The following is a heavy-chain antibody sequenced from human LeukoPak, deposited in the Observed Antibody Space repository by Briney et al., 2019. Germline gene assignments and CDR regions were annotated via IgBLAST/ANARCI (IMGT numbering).Heavy chain of an antibody. CDR3: ARDKRVAVAGTYIYYYYMDV. CDR1: GYSISSGYY. D-gene: IGHD6-19*01. CDR2: IYISGSGST. J-gene: IGHJ6*03. V-gene: IGHV4-4*07. Sequence: SETLSLTCTVSGYSISSGYYWSWIRQPAGKGLEWIGRIYISGSGSTNYNPSLKSRVTMSVDTSKNQFSLKLSSVTAADTAVYYCARDKRVAVAGTYIYYYYMDVWGNGTTVTISS.